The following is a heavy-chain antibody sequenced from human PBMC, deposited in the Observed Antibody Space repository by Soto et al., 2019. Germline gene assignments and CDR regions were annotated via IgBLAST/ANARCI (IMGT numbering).Heavy chain of an antibody. J-gene: IGHJ6*02. V-gene: IGHV4-59*01. D-gene: IGHD2-21*02. Sequence: SLTCTVSGGSISGYCWSWIRQPPGKGLEWIGYMYNTGSTVYNPSFTSRVTISVDTSKNQFSLKLNSVTAADTAVYYCARDLWGYCGTDCYPLDVWGQGTTVTVSS. CDR2: MYNTGST. CDR3: ARDLWGYCGTDCYPLDV. CDR1: GGSISGYC.